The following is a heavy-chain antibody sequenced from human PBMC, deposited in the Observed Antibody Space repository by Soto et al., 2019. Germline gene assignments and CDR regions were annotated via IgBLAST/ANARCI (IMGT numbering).Heavy chain of an antibody. CDR2: ISYDGSNK. D-gene: IGHD3-3*01. V-gene: IGHV3-30-3*01. J-gene: IGHJ5*02. Sequence: QVPLVESGGGVVQPGRSLRLSCAASGFTFSSYAMHWVRQAPGKGLEWVAVISYDGSNKYYADSVKGRFTISRDNSKNTLYLQMNSLRAEDTAVYYCARDGGAIFGVVKRGWFDPWGQGTLVTVSS. CDR3: ARDGGAIFGVVKRGWFDP. CDR1: GFTFSSYA.